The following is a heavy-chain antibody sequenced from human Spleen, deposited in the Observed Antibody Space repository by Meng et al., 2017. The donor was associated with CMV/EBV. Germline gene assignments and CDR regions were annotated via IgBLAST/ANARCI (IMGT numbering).Heavy chain of an antibody. D-gene: IGHD2-2*01. J-gene: IGHJ5*02. CDR2: INPNSGGT. Sequence: ASVKVSCKASGYTFTGYYMHWVRQAPGQGLEWMGWINPNSGGTNYAQKFQGRVTMTRDTSISTAYMELSRLRSDDTAVYYCARDQDCSSTSCYGGWFDPWGQGTLVTVFS. CDR3: ARDQDCSSTSCYGGWFDP. CDR1: GYTFTGYY. V-gene: IGHV1-2*02.